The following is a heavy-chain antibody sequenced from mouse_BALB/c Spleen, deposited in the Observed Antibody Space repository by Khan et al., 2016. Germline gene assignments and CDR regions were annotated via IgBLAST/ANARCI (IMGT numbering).Heavy chain of an antibody. Sequence: EVQLQESGPSLVKPSQTLSLTCSVTVDSITNNYWNWIRKFPGNKLEYMGYISYSGSTYYNPSLKSRISITRDTSKNQYYLQLNSVTTEDTATYYCAKYGRYAMDYWGQGTSVTVSS. CDR3: AKYGRYAMDY. D-gene: IGHD2-14*01. V-gene: IGHV3-8*02. J-gene: IGHJ4*01. CDR2: ISYSGST. CDR1: VDSITNNY.